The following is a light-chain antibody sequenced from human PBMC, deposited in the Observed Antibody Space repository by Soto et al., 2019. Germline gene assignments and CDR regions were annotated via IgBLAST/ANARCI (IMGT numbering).Light chain of an antibody. J-gene: IGKJ5*01. Sequence: EIVLTQSPGTLSLSPGERATLSCRASQSLGNTYLAWYQRKPGQAPRLLIYDASSRATDIPDRFSGSGAGIDFTLTISRLEPEDSAVYYCQQYGTLITFGQGTRLEIK. CDR2: DAS. CDR3: QQYGTLIT. CDR1: QSLGNTY. V-gene: IGKV3-20*01.